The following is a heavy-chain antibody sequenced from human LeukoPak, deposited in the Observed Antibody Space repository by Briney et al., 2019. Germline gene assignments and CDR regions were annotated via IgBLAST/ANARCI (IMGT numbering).Heavy chain of an antibody. D-gene: IGHD3-10*01. V-gene: IGHV4-59*01. CDR3: ARREGRGSPRGSLDF. CDR2: IFYSGTT. Sequence: SETLSLTCTVSGGSIASYYWTWIRQPPGMGLEYIGFIFYSGTTNYNPSLRSRVTISLDTSKNQFSLRLTSVTAADTAVYYCARREGRGSPRGSLDFWGQGALVTVSS. CDR1: GGSIASYY. J-gene: IGHJ4*02.